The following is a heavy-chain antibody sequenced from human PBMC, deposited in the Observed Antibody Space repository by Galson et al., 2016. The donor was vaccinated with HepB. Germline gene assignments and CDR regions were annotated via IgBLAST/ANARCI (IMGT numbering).Heavy chain of an antibody. D-gene: IGHD1-26*01. CDR1: GGTFVQFA. CDR3: ARESAVGPAVVALYY. J-gene: IGHJ4*02. Sequence: SVKVSCKASGGTFVQFAFSWVRQAPGQGLEWMGGINPIFGTAKYAQKFQGRVTITADKSTSTAYMELSSLRSEDTAVYYCARESAVGPAVVALYYWGQGTLVTVSS. V-gene: IGHV1-69*06. CDR2: INPIFGTA.